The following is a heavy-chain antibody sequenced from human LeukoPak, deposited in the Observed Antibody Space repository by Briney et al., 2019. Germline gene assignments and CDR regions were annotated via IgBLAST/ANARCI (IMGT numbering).Heavy chain of an antibody. V-gene: IGHV4-39*07. Sequence: SETLSLTCTVSGGSLSGSDYYWGWIRQSPGKGLEWIGNIYYTGATYYNPSLESRVTISLDTSKNQFSLKLSSVTAADTAVYYCVRGTRGSYVTYFDYWGQGPLATVSS. CDR3: VRGTRGSYVTYFDY. J-gene: IGHJ4*02. CDR2: IYYTGAT. D-gene: IGHD3-16*01. CDR1: GGSLSGSDYY.